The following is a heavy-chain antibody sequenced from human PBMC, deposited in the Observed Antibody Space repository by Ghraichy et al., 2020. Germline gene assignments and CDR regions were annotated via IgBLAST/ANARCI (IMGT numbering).Heavy chain of an antibody. J-gene: IGHJ6*01. D-gene: IGHD3-10*01. V-gene: IGHV3-23*01. CDR3: TKGGTVRGIQYYTGRDV. Sequence: VSSISGSGEKTYYADSVRGRLTISRDNSKNTVYLQMDSLRAEDTAVYYCTKGGTVRGIQYYTGRDVWG. CDR2: ISGSGEKT.